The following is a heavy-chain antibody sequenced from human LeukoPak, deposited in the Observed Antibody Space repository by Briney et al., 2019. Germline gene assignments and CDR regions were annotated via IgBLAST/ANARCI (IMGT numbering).Heavy chain of an antibody. CDR2: ISGSGGST. J-gene: IGHJ4*02. Sequence: GGSLRLSCAASGFTFSSYAMSWVRQAPGKGLEWVSAISGSGGSTYYADSVKGRFTISRDNSKNILYLQMNSLRAQDTAVYYCAKDSQGYYLYYFDYWGQGTLVTVSS. CDR3: AKDSQGYYLYYFDY. CDR1: GFTFSSYA. V-gene: IGHV3-23*01. D-gene: IGHD3-22*01.